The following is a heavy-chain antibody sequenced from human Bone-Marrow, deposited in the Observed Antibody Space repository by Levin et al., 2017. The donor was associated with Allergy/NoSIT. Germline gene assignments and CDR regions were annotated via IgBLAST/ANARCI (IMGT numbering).Heavy chain of an antibody. CDR2: INAGNGNT. V-gene: IGHV1-3*01. J-gene: IGHJ4*02. D-gene: IGHD5-24*01. CDR3: ARGDGYNYGDFDY. Sequence: VSVKVSCKASGYTFTSYAMHWVRQAPGQRLEWMGWINAGNGNTKYSQKFQGRVTITRDTSASTAYMELSSLRSEDTAVYYCARGDGYNYGDFDYWGQGTLVTVSS. CDR1: GYTFTSYA.